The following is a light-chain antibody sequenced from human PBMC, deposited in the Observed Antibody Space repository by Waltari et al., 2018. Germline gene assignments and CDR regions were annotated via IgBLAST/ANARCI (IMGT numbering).Light chain of an antibody. CDR3: QQYNTYYT. J-gene: IGKJ2*01. CDR2: KAS. V-gene: IGKV1-5*03. CDR1: QSISSW. Sequence: DVQMTQSPSTLSASVGDTVTITCRASQSISSWLARYQQKAGKAPKVLISKASTLESGVPSRFSGSGSGTEFTLTISNLQPDDFAPYYCQQYNTYYTFGQGTILEIK.